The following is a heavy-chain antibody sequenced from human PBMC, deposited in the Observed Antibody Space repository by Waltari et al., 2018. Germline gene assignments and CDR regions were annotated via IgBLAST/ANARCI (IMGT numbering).Heavy chain of an antibody. V-gene: IGHV3-7*04. CDR2: RKEDGSEK. J-gene: IGHJ4*02. CDR1: GFTFSKYW. CDR3: ARDPLAEDGYNSRDH. Sequence: EVQLVESGGGLVQPGGSVRLYCAASGFTFSKYWISWSRQAPGKGLEWGAKRKEDGSEKGYADSVKGRFTISRDNAKNSLYLQVDSLRFEDTAVYYCARDPLAEDGYNSRDHWGQGTLVTVAS. D-gene: IGHD5-12*01.